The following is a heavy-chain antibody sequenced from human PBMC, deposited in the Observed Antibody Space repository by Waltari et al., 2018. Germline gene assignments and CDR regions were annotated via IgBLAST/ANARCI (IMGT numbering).Heavy chain of an antibody. CDR1: GFSFSDSS. J-gene: IGHJ4*02. CDR2: ISSSSGYT. V-gene: IGHV3-21*01. Sequence: EAHLVESGGGLVKPGGSLRLSCAASGFSFSDSSMNWVRQAPGKGLEWVSSISSSSGYTHYADSVKGRFTISRDNAKNSLYLQMNSLRAEDTAVYYCATGGWGFYLDYWGQGTLVTVSS. CDR3: ATGGWGFYLDY. D-gene: IGHD7-27*01.